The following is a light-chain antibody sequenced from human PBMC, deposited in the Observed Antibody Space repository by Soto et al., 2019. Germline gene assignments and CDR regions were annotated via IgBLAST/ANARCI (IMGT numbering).Light chain of an antibody. Sequence: EIVLTQSPGTLSLSPGERATLSCRASQSVSSSYLAWYQQKPGQAPRLLIYGASSRATGIPDRFSGSGSGTDFTLNISRLEPEDFAVYYCQQYGSSPRTFGHGTKLEIK. CDR3: QQYGSSPRT. V-gene: IGKV3-20*01. CDR2: GAS. CDR1: QSVSSSY. J-gene: IGKJ2*02.